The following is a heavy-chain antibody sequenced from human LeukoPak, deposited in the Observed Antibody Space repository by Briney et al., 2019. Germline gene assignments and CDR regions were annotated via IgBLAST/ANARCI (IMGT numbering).Heavy chain of an antibody. V-gene: IGHV1-8*01. D-gene: IGHD2-15*01. CDR1: GYTFTSYD. CDR3: ARGSRDIVVVVAAYNWFDP. CDR2: MNPNSGST. Sequence: ASVKVSCKASGYTFTSYDINWVRQATGQGLEWMGWMNPNSGSTGYAQKFQGRVTMTRNTSISTAYMELSSLRSEDTAVYYCARGSRDIVVVVAAYNWFDPWGQGTLVTVSS. J-gene: IGHJ5*02.